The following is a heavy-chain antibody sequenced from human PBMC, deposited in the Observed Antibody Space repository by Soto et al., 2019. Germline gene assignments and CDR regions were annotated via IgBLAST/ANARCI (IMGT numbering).Heavy chain of an antibody. CDR2: ISWNSGSI. CDR1: GFTFGDYA. V-gene: IGHV3-9*01. Sequence: GGSLRLSCAASGFTFGDYAMHWVRQAPGKGLEWVSGISWNSGSIAYGDSVKGRFTTSRDNAKNSLYLAMDSLRAEDTALYYCAKVSNSAADPFDVWGQGTLVTVSS. J-gene: IGHJ3*01. CDR3: AKVSNSAADPFDV. D-gene: IGHD7-27*01.